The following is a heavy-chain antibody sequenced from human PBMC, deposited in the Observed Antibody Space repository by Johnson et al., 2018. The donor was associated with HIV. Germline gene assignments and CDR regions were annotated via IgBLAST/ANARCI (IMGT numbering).Heavy chain of an antibody. CDR1: GFTFSSYA. V-gene: IGHV3-30*14. J-gene: IGHJ3*02. CDR2: VSYDGSNI. Sequence: QVQLVESGGGLVQPGGSLRLSCAASGFTFSSYAMHWIRQAPGKGLEWVALVSYDGSNIHYADSGKGRFTISRDNSKTSLFLQMNRLRVEDTAVYYCARSGGYPNAFDIWGQGAMVTVSS. D-gene: IGHD6-13*01. CDR3: ARSGGYPNAFDI.